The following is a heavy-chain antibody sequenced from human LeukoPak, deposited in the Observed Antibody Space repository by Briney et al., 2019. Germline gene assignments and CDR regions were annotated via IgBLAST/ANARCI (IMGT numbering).Heavy chain of an antibody. CDR1: GFTFSRYW. Sequence: GGSLRLSCAASGFTFSRYWMTWVRQAPGKGLEWVANIKQDGTEKYYVDSVKGRFTISRDNAKNSLCLQMNSLRAEDTAVYYCARIKEDTDAFDIWGQGTMVTVSS. CDR3: ARIKEDTDAFDI. J-gene: IGHJ3*02. V-gene: IGHV3-7*04. CDR2: IKQDGTEK.